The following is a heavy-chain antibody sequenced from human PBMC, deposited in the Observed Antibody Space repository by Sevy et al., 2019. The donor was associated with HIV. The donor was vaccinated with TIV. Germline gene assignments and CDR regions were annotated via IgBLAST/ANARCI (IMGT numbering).Heavy chain of an antibody. J-gene: IGHJ3*02. D-gene: IGHD3-22*01. CDR2: ISGSGGST. CDR1: GFTFSSYA. CDR3: AKDQVAMIVVVITEGDAFDI. V-gene: IGHV3-23*01. Sequence: GSLRLSCAASGFTFSSYAMSWVRQAPGKGLEWVSAISGSGGSTYYADSVKGRFTISSDNSKNTLYLQMNSLRAEDTAVYSCAKDQVAMIVVVITEGDAFDIWGQGTMVTVSS.